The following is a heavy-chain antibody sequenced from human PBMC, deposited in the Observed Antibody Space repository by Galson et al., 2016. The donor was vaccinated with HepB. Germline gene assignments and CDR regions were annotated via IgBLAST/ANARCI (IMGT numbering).Heavy chain of an antibody. V-gene: IGHV3-7*02. CDR3: ARGDIVGAIFDY. D-gene: IGHD1-26*01. J-gene: IGHJ4*02. Sequence: SLRLSCAASGFTFRSYWMNWVRQAPGKGLEWVANIKPDGSGKYYADSVKGRFTISRDNAKNSLYLQMSSLRAEDTAVYYCARGDIVGAIFDYWGQGTLVTVSS. CDR2: IKPDGSGK. CDR1: GFTFRSYW.